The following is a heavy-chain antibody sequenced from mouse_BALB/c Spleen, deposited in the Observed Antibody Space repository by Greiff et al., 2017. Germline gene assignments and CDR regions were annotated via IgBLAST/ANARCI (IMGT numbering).Heavy chain of an antibody. D-gene: IGHD4-1*01. CDR3: ARSGTGTDYAMDY. J-gene: IGHJ4*01. V-gene: IGHV1-63*02. Sequence: SGAELVRPGTSVKISCKASGYTFTNYWLGWVKQRPGHGLEWIGDIYPGGGYTNYNEKFKGKATLTADTSSSTAYMQLSSLTSEDSAVYFCARSGTGTDYAMDYWGQGTSVTVSS. CDR2: IYPGGGYT. CDR1: GYTFTNYW.